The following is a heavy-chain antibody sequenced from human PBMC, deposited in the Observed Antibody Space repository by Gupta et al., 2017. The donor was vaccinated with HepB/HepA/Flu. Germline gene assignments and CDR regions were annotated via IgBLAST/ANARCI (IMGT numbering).Heavy chain of an antibody. CDR1: GFTFDDYA. J-gene: IGHJ4*02. V-gene: IGHV3-43*02. CDR2: ISGDGGST. CDR3: AKDQYSSSWFYYFDY. Sequence: EVQLVESGGGVVQPGGSLRLSCAASGFTFDDYAMHWVRQAPGKGLEWVSLISGDGGSTYYADSVKGRFTISRDNSKNSLYLQMNSLRTEDTALYYCAKDQYSSSWFYYFDYWGQGTLVTVSS. D-gene: IGHD6-13*01.